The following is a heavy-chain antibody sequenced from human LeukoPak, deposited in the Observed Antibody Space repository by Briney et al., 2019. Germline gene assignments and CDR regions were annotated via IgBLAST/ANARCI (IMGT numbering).Heavy chain of an antibody. J-gene: IGHJ6*03. V-gene: IGHV4-39*07. D-gene: IGHD3-10*01. CDR1: GGSISSSTYY. CDR3: AGDFYGSGTYYYYMDV. Sequence: SETLSLTCTVSGGSISSSTYYWGWIRQPPGKGLEWVGSIYYSGSTYYNPSLKSRVTISVDTSKNQFSLKLTSVTAADTAVYYCAGDFYGSGTYYYYMDVWGKGTTVTVSS. CDR2: IYYSGST.